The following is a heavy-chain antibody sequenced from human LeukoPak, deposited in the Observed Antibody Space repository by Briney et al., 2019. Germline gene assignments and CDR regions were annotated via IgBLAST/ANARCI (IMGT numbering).Heavy chain of an antibody. J-gene: IGHJ4*02. CDR2: IYYSGST. V-gene: IGHV4-59*12. CDR1: GGSISSYY. D-gene: IGHD2-15*01. Sequence: SETLSLTCTVSGGSISSYYWSWIRQPPGKGLEWIGYIYYSGSTNYNPSLKSRVTISVDTSKNQFSLKLSSVTAADTAVYYCARVSATVVAATLDYWGQGTLVTVSS. CDR3: ARVSATVVAATLDY.